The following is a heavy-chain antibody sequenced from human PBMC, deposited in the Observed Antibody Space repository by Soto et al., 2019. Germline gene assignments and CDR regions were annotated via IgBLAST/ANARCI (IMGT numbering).Heavy chain of an antibody. CDR3: ARRDRSGYSYWLDT. D-gene: IGHD3-22*01. V-gene: IGHV4-31*03. Sequence: QVQLQESGPGLVKPSQTLSLTCTVSGGSISDGYYWSWIRQHPGKGLEWIGSISYSGSTSYNPSFKSRLTISVDRSKSQFSLNLSSVTAADTAVYYCARRDRSGYSYWLDTWGQGTLVTVSS. CDR2: ISYSGST. J-gene: IGHJ5*02. CDR1: GGSISDGYY.